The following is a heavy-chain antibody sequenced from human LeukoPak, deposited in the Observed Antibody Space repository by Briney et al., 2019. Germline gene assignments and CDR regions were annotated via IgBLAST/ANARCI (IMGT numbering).Heavy chain of an antibody. CDR1: GFTFSNSW. D-gene: IGHD6-13*01. Sequence: GGSLRLSCAASGFTFSNSWMTWVRQAPGKGLEWVANINQDGSKKTYVDSVRGRFTISRDNAKNSLYLQMNSLRAEDTAVYYCATAPAAAGSCWGQGTLVAVPS. CDR3: ATAPAAAGSC. V-gene: IGHV3-7*01. J-gene: IGHJ4*02. CDR2: INQDGSKK.